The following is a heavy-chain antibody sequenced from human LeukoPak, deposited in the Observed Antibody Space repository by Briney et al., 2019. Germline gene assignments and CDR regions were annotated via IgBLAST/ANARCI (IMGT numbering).Heavy chain of an antibody. V-gene: IGHV3-23*01. CDR1: RFTFSSYA. CDR2: ISGSGGST. D-gene: IGHD3-22*01. J-gene: IGHJ4*02. CDR3: AKTPVSVVAMGLFDY. Sequence: GGSLRLSCAASRFTFSSYAMSWVRQAPGKGLEWVSAISGSGGSTYYADSVKGRFTISRDNSKNTLYLQMNSLRAEDTAVYYCAKTPVSVVAMGLFDYWGQGTLVTVSS.